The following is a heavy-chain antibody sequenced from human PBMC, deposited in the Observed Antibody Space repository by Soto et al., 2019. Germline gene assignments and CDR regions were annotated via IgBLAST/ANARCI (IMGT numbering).Heavy chain of an antibody. Sequence: ASVKVSCKASGYTFTSYGIHWVRQAPGQRLEWMGWINAANGYTKYSPKFQGRVTITRDTSASTAYMELSSLRSEDTAVYYCVRRHVSATGIDWFDPWGQGTLVTVPQ. CDR1: GYTFTSYG. D-gene: IGHD6-13*01. CDR3: VRRHVSATGIDWFDP. V-gene: IGHV1-3*01. CDR2: INAANGYT. J-gene: IGHJ5*02.